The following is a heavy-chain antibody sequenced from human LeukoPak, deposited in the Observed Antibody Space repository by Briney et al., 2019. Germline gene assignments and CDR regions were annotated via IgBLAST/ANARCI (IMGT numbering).Heavy chain of an antibody. V-gene: IGHV1-24*01. Sequence: GASVKVSCKVSGYTLTELSMHWVRQAPGKGLEWMGGFDPEDGETIYAQKLQGRVTMTTDTSTSTAYMELRSLRSDDTAVYYCARAIDSNWFDPWGQGTLVTVSS. CDR1: GYTLTELS. CDR3: ARAIDSNWFDP. D-gene: IGHD5-24*01. CDR2: FDPEDGET. J-gene: IGHJ5*02.